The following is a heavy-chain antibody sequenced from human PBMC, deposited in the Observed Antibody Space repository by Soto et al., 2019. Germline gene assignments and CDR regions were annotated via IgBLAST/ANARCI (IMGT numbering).Heavy chain of an antibody. CDR2: IIPIFGTA. D-gene: IGHD2-15*01. J-gene: IGHJ4*02. CDR1: GGTFSSYA. CDR3: ARAVRDCSGGRCCFLAGFDY. Sequence: QVQLVQSGAEVKKPGSSVKVSCKASGGTFSSYAISWVRQAPGQGLEWMGGIIPIFGTANYAQKFQGRVTITVDKCKCTAYKEVSSLGSEDTAVYYCARAVRDCSGGRCCFLAGFDYWGQGTLVTVSS. V-gene: IGHV1-69*14.